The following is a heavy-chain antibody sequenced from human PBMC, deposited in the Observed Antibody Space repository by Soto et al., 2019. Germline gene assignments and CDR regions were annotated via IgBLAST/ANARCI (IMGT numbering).Heavy chain of an antibody. CDR1: GYAFTTYG. Sequence: QVHLVQSGAEVKKPGASVKVSCQGSGYAFTTYGITWARQAPGQGLEWMGWISAHNGTTNYAQNLQGRVTVTSDTSTSTAYMEMRSLRYDDTAVYDCARARYGDYWGQGALVTVSS. CDR2: ISAHNGTT. V-gene: IGHV1-18*01. CDR3: ARARYGDY. J-gene: IGHJ4*02. D-gene: IGHD1-1*01.